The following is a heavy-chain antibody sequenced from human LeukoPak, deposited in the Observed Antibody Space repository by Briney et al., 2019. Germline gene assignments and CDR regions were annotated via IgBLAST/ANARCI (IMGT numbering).Heavy chain of an antibody. V-gene: IGHV4-4*09. CDR3: ARHGSVRSPLGP. Sequence: SETLSLTCTVSGGSISSYYWSWIRQPPGKGLEWIGYIYATGSTNYNPSLKSRVTISVDTSKNPFSLNLRSVTAADTAVYYCARHGSVRSPLGPWGQGTLVTVSS. D-gene: IGHD3-10*01. CDR1: GGSISSYY. CDR2: IYATGST. J-gene: IGHJ5*02.